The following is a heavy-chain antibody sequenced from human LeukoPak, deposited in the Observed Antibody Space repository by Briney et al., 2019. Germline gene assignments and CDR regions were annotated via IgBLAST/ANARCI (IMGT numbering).Heavy chain of an antibody. V-gene: IGHV3-23*01. D-gene: IGHD3-22*01. CDR2: ISGSGGST. J-gene: IGHJ6*02. CDR3: AKGAGMIVVVDYYYGMDV. CDR1: GFTFSSYA. Sequence: GGSLRLSCAASGFTFSSYAMSWVRQAPGKGLEWVSAISGSGGSTYYADSVKGRFTISRDNSKNTLYLQMNSLRAEDTAVYYCAKGAGMIVVVDYYYGMDVWGQGTTVTVSS.